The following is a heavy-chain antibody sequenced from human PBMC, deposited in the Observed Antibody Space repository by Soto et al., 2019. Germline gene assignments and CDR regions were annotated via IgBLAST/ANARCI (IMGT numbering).Heavy chain of an antibody. D-gene: IGHD3-10*01. CDR2: ISSSGSTA. CDR1: GFTFSRFE. V-gene: IGHV3-48*03. CDR3: TTAAWFPYLSFY. Sequence: GGSLRLSCAASGFTFSRFELHWVRQAPGKGLEWISYISSSGSTAYYASSVEGRFTISRDNANKSVYLQMDSLRAEDTALYYCTTAAWFPYLSFYWGQGALVTVSS. J-gene: IGHJ4*02.